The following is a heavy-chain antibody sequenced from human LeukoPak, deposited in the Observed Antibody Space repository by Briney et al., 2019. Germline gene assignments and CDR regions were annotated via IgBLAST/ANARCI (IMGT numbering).Heavy chain of an antibody. D-gene: IGHD5-18*01. CDR3: AQASRGYSYLDY. CDR1: GYTFTGYY. V-gene: IGHV1-2*02. J-gene: IGHJ4*02. Sequence: ASVKVSCKASGYTFTGYYMRWVRQAPGQGLEWMGWINPNSGGTNYAQKFQGRVTMTRDTSISTAYMELSRLRSDDTAVYYCAQASRGYSYLDYWGQGTLVTVSS. CDR2: INPNSGGT.